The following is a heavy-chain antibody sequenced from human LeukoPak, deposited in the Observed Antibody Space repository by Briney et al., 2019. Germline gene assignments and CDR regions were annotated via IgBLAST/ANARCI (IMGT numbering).Heavy chain of an antibody. V-gene: IGHV5-51*01. D-gene: IGHD2-15*01. Sequence: GESLKISCKGSGYSFTSYWIGWVRQMPGKGLEWMGIIYPGDSDTRYSPSFQGQVTISADKSISTAYLQWSSLKASDTAMYYCARIYCSGGSCYWGGAFDYWGQGTLVTVSS. CDR1: GYSFTSYW. J-gene: IGHJ4*02. CDR2: IYPGDSDT. CDR3: ARIYCSGGSCYWGGAFDY.